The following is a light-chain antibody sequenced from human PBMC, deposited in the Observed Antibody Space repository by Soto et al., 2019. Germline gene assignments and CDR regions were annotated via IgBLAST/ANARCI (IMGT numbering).Light chain of an antibody. Sequence: QSALTQPASVSGSPGQSITISCTGTSSDVGGYNYVSWYQQHPGKAPKLMIYDVSNRPSGVSNSFSGSKSGNTASLTISWLQAEDEADYYCSSYTSSSTYVFGTGTKVTVL. CDR1: SSDVGGYNY. V-gene: IGLV2-14*01. CDR3: SSYTSSSTYV. J-gene: IGLJ1*01. CDR2: DVS.